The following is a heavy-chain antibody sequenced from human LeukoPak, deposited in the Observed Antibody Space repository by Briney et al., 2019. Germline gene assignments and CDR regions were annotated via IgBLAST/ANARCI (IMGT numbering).Heavy chain of an antibody. Sequence: SETLSLTCTVSGGSISSYYWSWNRQPPGKGLEWIGYIYYSGSTNYNPSLKSRVTISVDTSKNQFSLKLSSVTAADTAVYYCARDFVAAAGIGPYYGMDVWGQGTTVTVSS. V-gene: IGHV4-59*01. D-gene: IGHD6-13*01. CDR2: IYYSGST. J-gene: IGHJ6*02. CDR1: GGSISSYY. CDR3: ARDFVAAAGIGPYYGMDV.